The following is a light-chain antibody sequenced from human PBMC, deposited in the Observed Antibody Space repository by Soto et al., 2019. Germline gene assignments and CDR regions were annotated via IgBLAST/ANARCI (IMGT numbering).Light chain of an antibody. J-gene: IGLJ3*02. V-gene: IGLV2-8*01. CDR1: SY. CDR3: TSYVGNAWV. Sequence: QSVLTQPPSASGSPGQSVTISCTATSYVSWYQQHPGKAPKLLIYEVRKRPSGVPDRFYGSTSGNTASLTVSGLQDEDEADYYCTSYVGNAWVFGGGTKVTVL. CDR2: EVR.